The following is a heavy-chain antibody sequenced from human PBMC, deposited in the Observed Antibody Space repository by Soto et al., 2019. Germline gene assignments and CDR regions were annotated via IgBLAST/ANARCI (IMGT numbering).Heavy chain of an antibody. CDR3: ARVRDSSGYLDY. CDR2: IIPIFGTA. Sequence: AVKVSCKASGGTFSSYAISWVRRAPGQGLEWMGGIIPIFGTANYAQKFQGRVTITADKSTSTAYMELSSLRSEDTAVYYCARVRDSSGYLDYWGQGTMGTVSS. V-gene: IGHV1-69*06. CDR1: GGTFSSYA. J-gene: IGHJ4*03. D-gene: IGHD3-22*01.